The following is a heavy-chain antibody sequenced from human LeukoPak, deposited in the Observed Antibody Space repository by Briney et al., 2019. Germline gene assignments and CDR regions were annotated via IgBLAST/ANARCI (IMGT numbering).Heavy chain of an antibody. D-gene: IGHD2-2*02. J-gene: IGHJ1*01. Sequence: GGSLRLSCAASGFTFSSYSMNWVRQAPGKGLEWVSSISSSSSYIYCADSVKGRFTISRDNAKNSLYLQMNSLRAEDTAVYYCARGTPTYCSSTSCYTRFQHWGQGTLVTVSS. CDR2: ISSSSSYI. V-gene: IGHV3-21*01. CDR3: ARGTPTYCSSTSCYTRFQH. CDR1: GFTFSSYS.